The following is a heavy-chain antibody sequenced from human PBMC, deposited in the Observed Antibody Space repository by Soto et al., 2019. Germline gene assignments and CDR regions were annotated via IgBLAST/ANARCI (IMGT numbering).Heavy chain of an antibody. V-gene: IGHV1-69*06. J-gene: IGHJ2*01. CDR1: EDTFRNYA. D-gene: IGHD3-22*01. Sequence: QVELVQSGAEVKKPGSSVKVSCQASEDTFRNYAISWVRQAPGQVLEWMGGIIPIFGTANSAQKFQGRVTITADRSANTVYLELSSLRSEDTAVYYCASTKYDSSAYYYWYLGLWGRGTLVTVSS. CDR3: ASTKYDSSAYYYWYLGL. CDR2: IIPIFGTA.